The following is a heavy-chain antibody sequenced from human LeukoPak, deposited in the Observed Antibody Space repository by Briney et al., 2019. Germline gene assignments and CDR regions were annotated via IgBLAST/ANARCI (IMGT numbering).Heavy chain of an antibody. V-gene: IGHV4-38-2*02. CDR2: MYHRGTT. Sequence: PSETLSLTCTVSGYSISSGYFWGWIRPPPGKGLEWIGSMYHRGTTYYNPSLKSRVTISVDTSKNQFSLKLTSVTAADTAVYYCARGYSSSWYFNWFDPWGQGTLVTVSS. CDR3: ARGYSSSWYFNWFDP. CDR1: GYSISSGYF. D-gene: IGHD6-13*01. J-gene: IGHJ5*02.